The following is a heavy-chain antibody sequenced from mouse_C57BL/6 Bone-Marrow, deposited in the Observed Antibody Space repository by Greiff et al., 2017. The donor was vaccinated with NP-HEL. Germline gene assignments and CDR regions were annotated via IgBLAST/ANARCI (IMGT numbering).Heavy chain of an antibody. Sequence: VQLQQSGPELVKPGASVKIPCKASGYTFTDYNMDWVKQSHGKSLEWIGDINPNNGGTIYNQKFKGKATLTVDKSSSTAYMELRSLTSEDTAVYYCAGGGPLAYWGQGTLVTVSA. J-gene: IGHJ3*01. CDR1: GYTFTDYN. CDR3: AGGGPLAY. V-gene: IGHV1-18*01. CDR2: INPNNGGT.